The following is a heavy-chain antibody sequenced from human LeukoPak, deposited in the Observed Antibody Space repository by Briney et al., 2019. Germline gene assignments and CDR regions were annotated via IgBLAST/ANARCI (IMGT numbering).Heavy chain of an antibody. J-gene: IGHJ4*02. Sequence: PGGSLRLSCAASGFTFSSYDFHWVRQAPGKGLEWVAVISYDGNNKYYADSVKGRFTISRDNSKNTLYLQMNSLSSEDTAVYYCAKDRSSSSPDYWGQGILVTVSS. CDR1: GFTFSSYD. CDR2: ISYDGNNK. V-gene: IGHV3-30*18. D-gene: IGHD6-6*01. CDR3: AKDRSSSSPDY.